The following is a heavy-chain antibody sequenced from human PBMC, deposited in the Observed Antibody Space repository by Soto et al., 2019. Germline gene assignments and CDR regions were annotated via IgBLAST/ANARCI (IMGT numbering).Heavy chain of an antibody. J-gene: IGHJ4*02. CDR1: GYTFTSYY. V-gene: IGHV1-46*01. CDR2: INPSGGST. D-gene: IGHD4-17*01. Sequence: ASVKVSCKASGYTFTSYYMHWVRQAPGQGLEWMGIINPSGGSTSYAQKFQGRVTMTRDTSTSTVYMELSSLGSEDTAVYYCARDVLPLRYFDYWGQGTLVTVSS. CDR3: ARDVLPLRYFDY.